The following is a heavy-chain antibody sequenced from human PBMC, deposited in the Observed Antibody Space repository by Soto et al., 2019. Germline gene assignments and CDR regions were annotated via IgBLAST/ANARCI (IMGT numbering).Heavy chain of an antibody. D-gene: IGHD3-10*01. J-gene: IGHJ6*02. CDR2: IGHNGST. CDR1: GGSISSGGYS. V-gene: IGHV4-30-4*07. Sequence: SETLSLTCAVSGGSISSGGYSWSWIRQPRGQGLEWIGYIGHNGSTRYNPSLRSRVTISLDTSKNQFSLNLSSVTAADTALYYCARQGFGELHGLVDVWGQGITVTVSS. CDR3: ARQGFGELHGLVDV.